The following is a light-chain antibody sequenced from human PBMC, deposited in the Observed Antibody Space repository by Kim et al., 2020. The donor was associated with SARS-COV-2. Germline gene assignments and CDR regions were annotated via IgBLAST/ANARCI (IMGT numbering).Light chain of an antibody. V-gene: IGLV1-44*01. CDR3: AGWDDSLNGPV. Sequence: QSVLTQPPSASGTPGQRVTISCSGINSNIGSNNVNWYQQLPGTAPKLLIYFSDQRPSGVPDRFSGSNSGTSASLAISGLQSEDEADYYCAGWDDSLNGPVFGGGTRLTVL. CDR1: NSNIGSNN. CDR2: FSD. J-gene: IGLJ3*02.